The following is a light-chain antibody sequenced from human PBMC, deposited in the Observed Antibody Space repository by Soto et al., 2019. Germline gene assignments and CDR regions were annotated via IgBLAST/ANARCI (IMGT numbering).Light chain of an antibody. V-gene: IGLV2-14*01. J-gene: IGLJ2*01. CDR3: SSYTSSSTLVV. Sequence: QSALTQPASVSGSPGQTITISCTGTSSDVGGYNYVSWYQQHPGKAPKLMIYDVNNRPSGVSNRFSGSKSGNTASLTISGLLAEDEADYYCSSYTSSSTLVVFGGGTKLTVL. CDR1: SSDVGGYNY. CDR2: DVN.